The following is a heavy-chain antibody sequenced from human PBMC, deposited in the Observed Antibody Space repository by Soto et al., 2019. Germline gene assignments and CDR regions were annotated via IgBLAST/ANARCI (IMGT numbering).Heavy chain of an antibody. CDR2: ISGSGGTT. CDR1: GFTFSSFA. J-gene: IGHJ4*02. CDR3: AKDLVLLLS. V-gene: IGHV3-23*01. D-gene: IGHD1-26*01. Sequence: GGSLRLSCAASGFTFSSFAMTWVREAPGRGLEWISGISGSGGTTYDADSVKGRFIISRDNSKNTLYLQMNSLRAEDTAIYYCAKDLVLLLSWGQGTLVTVSS.